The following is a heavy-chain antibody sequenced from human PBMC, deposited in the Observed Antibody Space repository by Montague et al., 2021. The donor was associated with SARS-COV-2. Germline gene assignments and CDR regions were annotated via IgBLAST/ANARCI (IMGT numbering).Heavy chain of an antibody. J-gene: IGHJ6*02. CDR1: GGSIGSFY. Sequence: SETLSLTCTVSGGSIGSFYWSWIRRPPGKGLEWIGCIFHSGRTYXNPSLKSRVSMSVDTSKNQVSLRLSSLTAADTAVYYCARGGYYDNTGYYSDYYYNMDVWGQGTTVTVSS. CDR3: ARGGYYDNTGYYSDYYYNMDV. V-gene: IGHV4-59*01. CDR2: IFHSGRT. D-gene: IGHD3-22*01.